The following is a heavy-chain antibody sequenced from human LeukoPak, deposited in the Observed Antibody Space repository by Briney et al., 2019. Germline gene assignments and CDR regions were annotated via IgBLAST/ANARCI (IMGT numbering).Heavy chain of an antibody. J-gene: IGHJ2*01. V-gene: IGHV3-23*01. CDR2: ISGSAVGT. Sequence: GGSLRLSCAASGFAFNLYGMAWVRQAPGKGLEWISGISGSAVGTYYADSVKGRFTISRDNPKNVLFLQMNNLRVEDTAVYFCAKLGTYWYFDVWGRGTLVTVSS. CDR1: GFAFNLYG. CDR3: AKLGTYWYFDV. D-gene: IGHD3-16*01.